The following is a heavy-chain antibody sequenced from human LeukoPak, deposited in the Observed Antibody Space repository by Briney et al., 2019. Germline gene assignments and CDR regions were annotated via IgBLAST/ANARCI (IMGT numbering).Heavy chain of an antibody. J-gene: IGHJ4*02. CDR3: AKRGVVIRVILVGFHKEAYYFDS. V-gene: IGHV3-23*01. D-gene: IGHD3-22*01. Sequence: GGYLRLSCAVSGITLSNYGMSWVRQAPGKGLEWVAGISGSGGGTNYADSVKGRFTISRDNPKNTLYLQMNSLGAEDTAVYFCAKRGVVIRVILVGFHKEAYYFDSWGQGALVTVSS. CDR1: GITLSNYG. CDR2: ISGSGGGT.